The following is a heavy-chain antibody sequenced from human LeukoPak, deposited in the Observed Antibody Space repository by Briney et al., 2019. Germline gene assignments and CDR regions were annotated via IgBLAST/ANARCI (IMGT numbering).Heavy chain of an antibody. V-gene: IGHV3-9*01. D-gene: IGHD3-22*01. Sequence: GGSLRLSCAASGFTFDDYAMHWVRQAPGKGLEWVSGISWNSGSIGYADSVKGRFTISRDNAKNSLYLQMNSLRAEDTAVYYCARAGSYTYYYDSSGYFPEYFQHWGQGTLVTVSS. CDR3: ARAGSYTYYYDSSGYFPEYFQH. CDR1: GFTFDDYA. J-gene: IGHJ1*01. CDR2: ISWNSGSI.